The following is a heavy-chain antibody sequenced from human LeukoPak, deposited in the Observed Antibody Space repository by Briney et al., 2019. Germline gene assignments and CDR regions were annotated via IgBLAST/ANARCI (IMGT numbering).Heavy chain of an antibody. CDR1: GGSFNGYY. Sequence: TSETLSLTCAVYGGSFNGYYWSWIRQPPGKGLEWIGEINHSGSTNYNPSLKSRVTISVDTSKNQFSLKLSSVTAADTAVYYCARGMRLSPPPRGLVVVPAAIPVWGQGTTVTVSS. J-gene: IGHJ6*02. CDR3: ARGMRLSPPPRGLVVVPAAIPV. CDR2: INHSGST. V-gene: IGHV4-34*01. D-gene: IGHD2-2*02.